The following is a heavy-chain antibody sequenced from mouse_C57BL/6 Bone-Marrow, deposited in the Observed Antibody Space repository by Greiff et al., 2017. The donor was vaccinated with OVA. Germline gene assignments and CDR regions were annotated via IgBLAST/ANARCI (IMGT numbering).Heavy chain of an antibody. V-gene: IGHV1-52*01. CDR3: AVYDGYYGVD. D-gene: IGHD2-3*01. Sequence: QVQLQQPGAELVRPGSSVKLSCKASGYTFTSYWMHWVKQRPIQGLEWIGNIDPSDSETHYNQKFKDKATLTVDKSSSTAYMQLSSLTSEDSAVYYCAVYDGYYGVDWGQGTTLTVSS. CDR1: GYTFTSYW. CDR2: IDPSDSET. J-gene: IGHJ2*01.